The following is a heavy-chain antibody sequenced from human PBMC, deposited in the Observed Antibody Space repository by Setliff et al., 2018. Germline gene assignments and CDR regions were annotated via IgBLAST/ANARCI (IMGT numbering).Heavy chain of an antibody. V-gene: IGHV2-5*02. Sequence: SGPTLVNPTQTLTLTCTFSGFSLSTSGVGVGWIRQPPGKALEWLALIYWDDDKRYSPSLKSRLTITKDTSKHQVVLTMTNMDPVDTATYYCAHRRGDYYDSSGYYYDYWGQGTLVTVSS. CDR2: IYWDDDK. CDR1: GFSLSTSGVG. J-gene: IGHJ4*02. D-gene: IGHD3-22*01. CDR3: AHRRGDYYDSSGYYYDY.